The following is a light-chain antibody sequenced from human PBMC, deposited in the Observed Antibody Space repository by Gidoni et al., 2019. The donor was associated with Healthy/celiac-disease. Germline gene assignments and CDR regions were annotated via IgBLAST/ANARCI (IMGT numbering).Light chain of an antibody. V-gene: IGKV1-39*01. CDR3: QQSYSTSWT. CDR1: QSISSY. CDR2: VVS. Sequence: IPLTPSPSSPSASVGDRVTITCRASQSISSYLKWYQQKPGKAPKLLIYVVSSLQSGVPSRFSGSGSGTDFTLTISSLQPEDFATYYCQQSYSTSWTFXQXTKVEIK. J-gene: IGKJ1*01.